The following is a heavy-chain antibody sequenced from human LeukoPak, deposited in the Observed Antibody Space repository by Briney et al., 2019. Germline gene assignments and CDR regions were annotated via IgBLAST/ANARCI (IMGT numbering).Heavy chain of an antibody. Sequence: GGSLRLSCAASGFTISSTYMSWVRQAPGKGLEWVSIIYAGGNTYYGDSVKGRFTISRDNSKNTVYLQMNSLRADDTALHYCARGYCSSATCYSSLGYWGQGTLVTVSS. CDR3: ARGYCSSATCYSSLGY. D-gene: IGHD2-15*01. V-gene: IGHV3-53*01. CDR2: IYAGGNT. J-gene: IGHJ4*02. CDR1: GFTISSTY.